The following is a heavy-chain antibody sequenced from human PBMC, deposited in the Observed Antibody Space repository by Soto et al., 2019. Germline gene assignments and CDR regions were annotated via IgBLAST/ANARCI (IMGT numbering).Heavy chain of an antibody. Sequence: EVQLLESGGGLVQPGGSLRLSCAASGFTFSSYAMSWVRQAPGKGLEWVSAISGSGGSTYYADSVKGRFTISRDNSKNTLYLQMNSLRAEDTAVYCCAKDGGLRRNAIDPIYYYYGMDVWGQGTTVTVSS. V-gene: IGHV3-23*01. CDR1: GFTFSSYA. D-gene: IGHD4-17*01. CDR3: AKDGGLRRNAIDPIYYYYGMDV. CDR2: ISGSGGST. J-gene: IGHJ6*02.